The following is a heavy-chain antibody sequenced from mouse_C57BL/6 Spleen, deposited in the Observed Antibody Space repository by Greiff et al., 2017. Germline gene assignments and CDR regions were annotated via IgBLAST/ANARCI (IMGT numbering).Heavy chain of an antibody. D-gene: IGHD2-3*01. Sequence: VKSGGGLVQPGGSLKLSCAASGFTFSDYYMYWVRQTPEKRLEWVAYISNGGGSTYYPDTVKGRFTISRDNAKNTLYLQMSRLKSEDTAMYYCARRDDGYWYFDVWGTGTTVTVSS. CDR3: ARRDDGYWYFDV. CDR2: ISNGGGST. V-gene: IGHV5-12*01. CDR1: GFTFSDYY. J-gene: IGHJ1*03.